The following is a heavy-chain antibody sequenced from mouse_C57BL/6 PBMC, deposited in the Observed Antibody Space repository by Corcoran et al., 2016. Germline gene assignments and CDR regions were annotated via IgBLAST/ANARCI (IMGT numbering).Heavy chain of an antibody. CDR1: GYTFTSYG. CDR3: ARLIRLGYDGDYYAMDY. V-gene: IGHV1-81*01. D-gene: IGHD2-2*01. CDR2: IYPRSGNT. Sequence: QVQLQQSGAELARPGASVKLSCKASGYTFTSYGISWVKQRTGQGLEWIGEIYPRSGNTYYNEKFKGKATLTADKSSSTAYMELRSLTSEDSAVYFCARLIRLGYDGDYYAMDYWGQGTSVTVSS. J-gene: IGHJ4*01.